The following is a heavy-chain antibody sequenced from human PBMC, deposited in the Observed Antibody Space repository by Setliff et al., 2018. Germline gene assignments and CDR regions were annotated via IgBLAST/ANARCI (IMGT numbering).Heavy chain of an antibody. CDR1: GFTISYYA. CDR2: SRYAENYQ. V-gene: IGHV3-30-3*01. CDR3: ARSDGGSSGLDY. D-gene: IGHD2-15*01. Sequence: PGGSLRLSCAASGFTISYYAIHWVRQAPGKGLEWVAVSRYAENYQYDADSVKGRFTISRDHSENTLYLQMDSLRPDDTAVYHCARSDGGSSGLDYWGQGTLVTVSS. J-gene: IGHJ4*02.